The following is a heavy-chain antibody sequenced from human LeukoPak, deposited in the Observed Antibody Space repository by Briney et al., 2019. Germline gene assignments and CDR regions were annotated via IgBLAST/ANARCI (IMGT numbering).Heavy chain of an antibody. V-gene: IGHV1-18*01. D-gene: IGHD6-19*01. CDR3: ARGVFGTTFAVALYNWFDP. CDR2: ISADNGNT. J-gene: IGHJ5*02. Sequence: GASVKVSCKTSANTFSNYGISWVRQAPGQGLEWMGWISADNGNTNYAQKFHGRVTMTTDTSTRTAYMELRSLRSDDTAVYYCARGVFGTTFAVALYNWFDPWGQGTLVTVSS. CDR1: ANTFSNYG.